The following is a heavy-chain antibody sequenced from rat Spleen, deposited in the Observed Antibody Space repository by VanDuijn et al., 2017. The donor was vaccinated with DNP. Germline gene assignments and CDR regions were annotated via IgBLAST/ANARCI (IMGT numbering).Heavy chain of an antibody. CDR3: TTERLRTPAYFDY. V-gene: IGHV5-22*01. Sequence: EVQLVESGGGLVQPGRSMKLSCAASGFTFSDYYMAWVRQAPKKGLEWVASISYGGRTTYYGDSVKGRFTISRDNAASTLYLQMESLRSEDTATYYCTTERLRTPAYFDYWGQGVMVTVSS. CDR2: ISYGGRTT. J-gene: IGHJ2*01. D-gene: IGHD4-2*01. CDR1: GFTFSDYY.